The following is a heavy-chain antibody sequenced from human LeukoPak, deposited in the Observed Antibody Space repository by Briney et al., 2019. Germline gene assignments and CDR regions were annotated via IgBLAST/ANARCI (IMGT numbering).Heavy chain of an antibody. CDR2: IYHSGST. V-gene: IGHV4-39*01. J-gene: IGHJ4*02. CDR3: AKSGGYGLIDC. Sequence: SETLSLTCTVSGVSISGSGHYWGWIRQPPGKGLEWIGNIYHSGSTYYNASLQSRVTISIDTSKNQFSLRLNSVTAADTAMYYCAKSGGYGLIDCWGQGTLVTVSS. D-gene: IGHD1-26*01. CDR1: GVSISGSGHY.